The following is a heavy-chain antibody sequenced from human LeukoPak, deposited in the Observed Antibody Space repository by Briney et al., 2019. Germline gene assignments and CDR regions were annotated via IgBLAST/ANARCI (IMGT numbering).Heavy chain of an antibody. V-gene: IGHV3-23*01. J-gene: IGHJ4*02. Sequence: PGGSLRLSCAASGFTFSSYAMSWVRQAPGKGLEWVSAISGSGGSTYYADSVKGRFTISRDNAKNSLYLQMNSLRAEDTAVYYCARDGEGGYFDYWGQGTLVTVSS. CDR1: GFTFSSYA. CDR2: ISGSGGST. CDR3: ARDGEGGYFDY. D-gene: IGHD3-10*01.